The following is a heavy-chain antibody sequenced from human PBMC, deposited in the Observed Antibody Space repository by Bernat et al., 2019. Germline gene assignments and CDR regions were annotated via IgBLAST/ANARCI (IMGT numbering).Heavy chain of an antibody. CDR2: IDPSDSYT. D-gene: IGHD5-12*01. CDR1: GYSFTSYW. V-gene: IGHV5-10-1*03. Sequence: EVQLVQSGAEVKKPGESLRISCKGSGYSFTSYWISWVRQMPGKGLEWMGRIDPSDSYTNYSPSFQGQVTISADKSISTAYLQWSSLKASDTAMYYCARPRDSGYDWYYFDYWGQGTLVTVSS. J-gene: IGHJ4*02. CDR3: ARPRDSGYDWYYFDY.